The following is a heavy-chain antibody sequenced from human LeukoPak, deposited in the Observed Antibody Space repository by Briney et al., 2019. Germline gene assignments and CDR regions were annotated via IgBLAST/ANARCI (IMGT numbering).Heavy chain of an antibody. CDR3: ARDPSGWYFVDY. CDR1: GFSFDDYA. Sequence: GRSLRLSCAASGFSFDDYAMHWVRQAPGKGLEWVSGISWNSGSIGYADSVKGRFTISRDNAKNSLYLQMNSLRAEDTAVYYCARDPSGWYFVDYWGQGTLVTVSS. V-gene: IGHV3-9*01. J-gene: IGHJ4*02. D-gene: IGHD6-19*01. CDR2: ISWNSGSI.